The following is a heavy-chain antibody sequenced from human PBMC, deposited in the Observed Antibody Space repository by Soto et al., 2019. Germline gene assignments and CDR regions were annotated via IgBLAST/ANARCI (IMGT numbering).Heavy chain of an antibody. CDR3: AREKVGAPDY. CDR1: GYTFTSYY. CDR2: INPSGST. Sequence: ASVKVSCKASGYTFTSYYMHWVRQAPGQGLEWMGIINPSGSTSYAQKFQGRVTMTRDTSTSTVYMELSSLRSEDTAVYYCAREKVGAPDYWGQGTLVTVSS. J-gene: IGHJ4*02. V-gene: IGHV1-46*01. D-gene: IGHD1-26*01.